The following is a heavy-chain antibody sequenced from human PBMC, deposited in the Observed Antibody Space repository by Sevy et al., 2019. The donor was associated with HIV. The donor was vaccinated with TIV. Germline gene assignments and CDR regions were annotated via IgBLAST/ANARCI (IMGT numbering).Heavy chain of an antibody. CDR1: GFTLSDYC. J-gene: IGHJ6*02. D-gene: IGHD4-17*01. V-gene: IGHV3-11*01. Sequence: GGSLRLSCAASGFTLSDYCMSWIRQAPGKGLQWISYISGSGDSIYYADSVKGRFTISRDNTKNSLYLQMNRLRAEDTAVYFCARDHEKDGDLGDYYYYAMDVWGQGTTVTVSS. CDR2: ISGSGDSI. CDR3: ARDHEKDGDLGDYYYYAMDV.